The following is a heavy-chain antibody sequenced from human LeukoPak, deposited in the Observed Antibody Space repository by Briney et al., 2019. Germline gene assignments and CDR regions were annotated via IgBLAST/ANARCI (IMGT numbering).Heavy chain of an antibody. CDR2: INTKSGAT. Sequence: ASVKVSCKASGYTLTGYCMHWVRQAPGQGLEWLGWINTKSGATNYAQNFQGRVTMTRDTSMSTTYMELKRLRSDDTTVYYCARDLGISGWYAPPLGYFDYWGQGTLLTVSS. CDR3: ARDLGISGWYAPPLGYFDY. D-gene: IGHD6-19*01. J-gene: IGHJ4*02. CDR1: GYTLTGYC. V-gene: IGHV1-2*02.